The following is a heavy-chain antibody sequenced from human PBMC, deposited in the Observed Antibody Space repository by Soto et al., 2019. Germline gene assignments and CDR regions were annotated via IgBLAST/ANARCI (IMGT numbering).Heavy chain of an antibody. CDR2: INPSGGST. V-gene: IGHV1-46*01. J-gene: IGHJ6*02. Sequence: QVQLVQSGAEVKKPGASVKVSCKASGYTFTSYYMHWVRQAPGQGLEWMGIINPSGGSTSYAQKFQGRVTMTRDTSTSTVYMELSSLRSEDTAVYYCAREPLQTAEYYYYGMDVWGQGTTVTVSS. CDR3: AREPLQTAEYYYYGMDV. CDR1: GYTFTSYY.